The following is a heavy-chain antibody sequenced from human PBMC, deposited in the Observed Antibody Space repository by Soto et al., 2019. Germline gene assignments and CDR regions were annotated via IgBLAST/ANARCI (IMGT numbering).Heavy chain of an antibody. CDR2: ISHDGSNK. CDR1: GFSFSGCA. Sequence: QVQLVESGGGVVQPGRSLRLSCAASGFSFSGCAMHWVRQAPGKGLEWVAVISHDGSNKYYADSVKGRFTISRDNSINTLYLQMNSLRAEDTAVYYCARVSIAVAGIAYYFDYWGQGTLVTVSS. J-gene: IGHJ4*02. CDR3: ARVSIAVAGIAYYFDY. D-gene: IGHD6-19*01. V-gene: IGHV3-30-3*01.